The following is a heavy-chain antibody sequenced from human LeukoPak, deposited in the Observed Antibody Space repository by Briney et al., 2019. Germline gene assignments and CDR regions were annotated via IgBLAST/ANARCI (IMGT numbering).Heavy chain of an antibody. D-gene: IGHD2-15*01. CDR1: GFTFNKHW. Sequence: GGSLRLSCAASGFTFNKHWIHWVRQAPGKGLVWVSRVDSDGGGTTFVDSVKGRFTISRDNAENTVYLQMSSLRVEDTAVYYCARGRPHLLPDSWGQGTLVTVSS. V-gene: IGHV3-74*01. J-gene: IGHJ4*02. CDR3: ARGRPHLLPDS. CDR2: VDSDGGGT.